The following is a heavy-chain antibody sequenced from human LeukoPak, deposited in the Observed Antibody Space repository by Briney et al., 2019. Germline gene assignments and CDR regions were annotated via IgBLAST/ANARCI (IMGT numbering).Heavy chain of an antibody. CDR2: IRGSGRST. V-gene: IGHV3-23*01. D-gene: IGHD2-15*01. CDR1: GFTFSSYA. Sequence: PGGSLRLSCAASGFTFSSYAMSWVRHAPGKGLEWVSAIRGSGRSTYSADSVKGPITNSRDNSKNALYLEMNSLRGEGTAVYYCAKASVEAAPYDYWGQGTLVTVSS. CDR3: AKASVEAAPYDY. J-gene: IGHJ4*02.